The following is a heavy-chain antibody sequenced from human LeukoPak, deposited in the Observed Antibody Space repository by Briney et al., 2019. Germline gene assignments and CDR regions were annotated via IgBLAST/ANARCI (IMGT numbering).Heavy chain of an antibody. Sequence: ASVKVSCKASGYTFTSNYIHWVRQAPGQGLEWMGMIYPRDGSTSYAQKFQGRVTVTRDTSTSTVHMQLSGLRSEDTAVYYCARDQEGFDYWGQGTLVTVSS. J-gene: IGHJ4*02. V-gene: IGHV1-46*01. CDR1: GYTFTSNY. CDR2: IYPRDGST. CDR3: ARDQEGFDY.